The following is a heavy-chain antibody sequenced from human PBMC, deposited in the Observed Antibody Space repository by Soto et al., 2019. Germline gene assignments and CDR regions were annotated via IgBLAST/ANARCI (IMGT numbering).Heavy chain of an antibody. Sequence: GSLRLSCAASGFTFSGYAMSWVRQAPGKGLEWVSAISGSGGSTYYADSVKGRFTISRDNSKNTLYLQMNSLRAEDTAVYYCAKDCPQYYYDSSGYYYYYGMDVWGQGTTVTVSS. CDR2: ISGSGGST. J-gene: IGHJ6*02. CDR1: GFTFSGYA. V-gene: IGHV3-23*01. CDR3: AKDCPQYYYDSSGYYYYYGMDV. D-gene: IGHD3-22*01.